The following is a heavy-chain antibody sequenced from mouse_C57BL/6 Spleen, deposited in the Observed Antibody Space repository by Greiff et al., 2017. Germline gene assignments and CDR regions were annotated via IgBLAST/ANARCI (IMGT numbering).Heavy chain of an antibody. CDR1: GFTFSDYG. V-gene: IGHV5-17*01. D-gene: IGHD1-1*01. J-gene: IGHJ3*01. CDR2: ISSGSSTI. Sequence: EVKVVESGGGLVKPGGSLTLSCAASGFTFSDYGMHWVRQAPEKGLEWVAYISSGSSTIYYADTVKGRFTISRDNAKNTLFLQMTSLRSEDTAMYYCARHYYGSSFAYWGQGTLVTGSA. CDR3: ARHYYGSSFAY.